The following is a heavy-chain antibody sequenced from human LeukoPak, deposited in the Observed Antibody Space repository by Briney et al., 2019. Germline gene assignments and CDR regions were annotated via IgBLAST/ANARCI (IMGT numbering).Heavy chain of an antibody. CDR2: IYYSGST. CDR1: GGSLSSSSYY. Sequence: SETLSLTCTVSGGSLSSSSYYWGWIRQPPGKGLEWLGSIYYSGSTYYNPSLKSRVTISVDTSKNQFSLKLSSVTAADTAVYYCATSTGDRAAAFDIWGQGTMVTVSS. J-gene: IGHJ3*02. D-gene: IGHD7-27*01. V-gene: IGHV4-39*01. CDR3: ATSTGDRAAAFDI.